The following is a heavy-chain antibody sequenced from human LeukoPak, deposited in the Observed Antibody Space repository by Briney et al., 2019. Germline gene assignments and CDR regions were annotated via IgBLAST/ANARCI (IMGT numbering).Heavy chain of an antibody. CDR1: GFTFSSYS. D-gene: IGHD1-26*01. V-gene: IGHV3-48*02. CDR3: ASSGSYRFDY. CDR2: FTASGTAM. J-gene: IGHJ4*02. Sequence: GGSLRLSCAASGFTFSSYSMNWVRQAPGKGLEWVSHFTASGTAMFYADSVKGRFTISRDNAKNSLYLQMNSLRDEDTAVYYCASSGSYRFDYWGQGTLVTVSS.